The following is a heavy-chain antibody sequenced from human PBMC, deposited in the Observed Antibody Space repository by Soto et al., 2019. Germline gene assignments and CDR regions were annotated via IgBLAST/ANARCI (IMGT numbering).Heavy chain of an antibody. CDR2: IYPGDSDT. Sequence: GESLKISCKGSGYSFTSYWIGWVRQMPGKGLEWMGIIYPGDSDTRYSPSFQGQVTISADKSISTAYLQWSSLKASDTAMYYCARSGQPPYYYYGMDFWGQGTTVTLSS. D-gene: IGHD6-13*01. CDR1: GYSFTSYW. CDR3: ARSGQPPYYYYGMDF. V-gene: IGHV5-51*01. J-gene: IGHJ6*02.